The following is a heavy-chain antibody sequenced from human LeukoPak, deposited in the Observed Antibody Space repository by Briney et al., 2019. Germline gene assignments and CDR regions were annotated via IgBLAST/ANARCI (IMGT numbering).Heavy chain of an antibody. CDR1: GGSFSGYY. J-gene: IGHJ5*02. V-gene: IGHV4-34*01. Sequence: PSETLSRTCAVYGGSFSGYYWSWIRQPPGKGLEGIGEINHSGSTNYNPSLKSRVTISVDTSKNQYSLKLSSVTAADTAVYYCARGAGYSGYDLLFWFDPWGQGTLVTVSS. CDR2: INHSGST. D-gene: IGHD5-12*01. CDR3: ARGAGYSGYDLLFWFDP.